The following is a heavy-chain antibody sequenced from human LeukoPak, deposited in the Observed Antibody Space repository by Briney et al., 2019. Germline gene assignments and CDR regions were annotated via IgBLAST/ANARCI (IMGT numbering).Heavy chain of an antibody. J-gene: IGHJ3*02. V-gene: IGHV4-39*07. CDR1: GASISSGSNY. CDR3: ARGDHTAMFLPGAFDI. Sequence: SETLSLTCSVSGASISSGSNYWGWIRQPPGKTLEWIGSIYSSGSTYYNSSLQSRVIIIIDTPKNHFSLTLSSVTAADTAVYYCARGDHTAMFLPGAFDIWGQGTMVTVSS. D-gene: IGHD5-18*01. CDR2: IYSSGST.